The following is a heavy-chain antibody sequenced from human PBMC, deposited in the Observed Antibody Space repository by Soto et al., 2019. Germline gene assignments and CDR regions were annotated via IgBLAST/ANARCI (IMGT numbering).Heavy chain of an antibody. CDR3: ARGGYCSSTSCFQYFDY. CDR1: GGTFSRYT. Sequence: SVKVSCKASGGTFSRYTFSWVRQAPGQGLEWMGRIIPIGIANYAQKFQGRVTITADKSTSTAYMELSSLRSEDTAVYYCARGGYCSSTSCFQYFDYWGQGTQVTGSS. V-gene: IGHV1-69*02. CDR2: IIPIGIA. J-gene: IGHJ4*02. D-gene: IGHD2-2*01.